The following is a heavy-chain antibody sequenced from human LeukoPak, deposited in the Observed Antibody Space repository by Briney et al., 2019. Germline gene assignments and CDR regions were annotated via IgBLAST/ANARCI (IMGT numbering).Heavy chain of an antibody. CDR3: ARATVVVAAAPFDY. CDR2: IIPTFGIA. D-gene: IGHD2-15*01. V-gene: IGHV1-69*04. J-gene: IGHJ4*02. Sequence: ASVKVSCKASGGTFSSYAISWVRQAPGQGLEWMGRIIPTFGIANYAQKFQGRVTITADKSTSTAYMELSSLRSEDTAVYYCARATVVVAAAPFDYWGQGTLVTVSS. CDR1: GGTFSSYA.